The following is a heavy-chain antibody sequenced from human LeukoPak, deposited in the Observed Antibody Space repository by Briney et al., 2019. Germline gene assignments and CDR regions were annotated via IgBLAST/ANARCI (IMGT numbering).Heavy chain of an antibody. CDR3: ARVDSTGGWFGPPHFDH. Sequence: ASVKVSCKASGYTFTSYGISWVRQAPGQGLEWMGWISAYNGNTNYAQKLQGRVTMTTDTSTSTAYMELRSLRSDDTAVYYCARVDSTGGWFGPPHFDHWGQGTLVTVSS. D-gene: IGHD3-10*01. CDR1: GYTFTSYG. J-gene: IGHJ4*02. V-gene: IGHV1-18*01. CDR2: ISAYNGNT.